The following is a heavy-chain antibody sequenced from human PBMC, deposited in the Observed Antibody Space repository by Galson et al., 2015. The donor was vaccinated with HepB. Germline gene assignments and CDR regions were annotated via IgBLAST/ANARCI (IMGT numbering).Heavy chain of an antibody. CDR2: IKQDGSEK. CDR1: GFTFSSYW. Sequence: GSLRLSCAASGFTFSSYWMSWVRQAPGKGLEWVANIKQDGSEKYYVDSVKGRFTISRDNAKNSLYLQMNSLRAEDTAVYYCARDRRRWLAYIDYWGQGTLVTVSS. CDR3: ARDRRRWLAYIDY. J-gene: IGHJ4*02. D-gene: IGHD6-19*01. V-gene: IGHV3-7*03.